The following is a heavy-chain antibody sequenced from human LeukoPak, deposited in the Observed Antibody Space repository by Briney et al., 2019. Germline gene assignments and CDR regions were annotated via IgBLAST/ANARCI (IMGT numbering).Heavy chain of an antibody. J-gene: IGHJ6*02. CDR1: GFTLSSYY. CDR2: IYSGGST. D-gene: IGHD4-11*01. Sequence: PGGSLRLSCAASGFTLSSYYMTWVRQAPGKGLEWVSVIYSGGSTYYADSVKGRVAISRDNSKNTVFLQMNSVRAEDTAVYYCARSYSNHLFGMDVWGQGTTVTVSS. V-gene: IGHV3-66*01. CDR3: ARSYSNHLFGMDV.